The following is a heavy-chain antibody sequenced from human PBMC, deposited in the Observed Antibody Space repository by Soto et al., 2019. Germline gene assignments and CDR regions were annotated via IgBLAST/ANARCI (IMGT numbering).Heavy chain of an antibody. CDR3: AKEGHSYALDY. Sequence: HPGGSLRLSCAASGFTFSSYAMHWVRQAPGKGLEGVAVIWCDGSRTNYADSVKGRFTISRDNSKNTLFLQMNGLRGEDTAVYYCAKEGHSYALDYWGQGALVTVSS. V-gene: IGHV3-30*02. D-gene: IGHD3-16*01. CDR1: GFTFSSYA. CDR2: IWCDGSRT. J-gene: IGHJ4*02.